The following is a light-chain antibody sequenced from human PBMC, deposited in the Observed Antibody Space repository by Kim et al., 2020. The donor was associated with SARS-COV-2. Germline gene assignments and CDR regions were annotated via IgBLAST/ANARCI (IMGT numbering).Light chain of an antibody. J-gene: IGLJ3*02. CDR1: SSDVGGYNF. Sequence: QSALTQPASVSGSPGQSITISCTGTSSDVGGYNFVSWYQQHPGKAPELMIYDVSKRPSGVSNRFSGSKSGNTASLTIPGLQAEDEADYYCCSYTISAWVFGGGTQLTVL. CDR3: CSYTISAWV. V-gene: IGLV2-14*01. CDR2: DVS.